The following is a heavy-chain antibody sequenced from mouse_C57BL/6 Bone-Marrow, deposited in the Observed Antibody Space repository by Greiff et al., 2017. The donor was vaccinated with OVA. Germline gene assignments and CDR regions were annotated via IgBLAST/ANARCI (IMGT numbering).Heavy chain of an antibody. Sequence: VKLQQPGAELVKPGASVKLSCKASGYTFTSYWMHWVKQRPGQGLEWIGMIHPNSGSTNYNEKFKSQATLTVDKSSSTAYMQLSSLTSEDSAVYYCARRHGGSSYGYWGQGTTLTGSS. CDR2: IHPNSGST. J-gene: IGHJ2*01. CDR1: GYTFTSYW. V-gene: IGHV1-64*01. CDR3: ARRHGGSSYGY. D-gene: IGHD1-1*01.